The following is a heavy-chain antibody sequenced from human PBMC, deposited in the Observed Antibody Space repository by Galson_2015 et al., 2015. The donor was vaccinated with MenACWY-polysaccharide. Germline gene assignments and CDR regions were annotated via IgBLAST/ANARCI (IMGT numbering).Heavy chain of an antibody. CDR1: GFTFRSYA. CDR3: AKGRVSDWYDS. Sequence: SLRLSCAASGFTFRSYAMSWVRQAPGKGLEWVSVISDSGVTTYYADSVKGQFTVSRDSSKNTLYLQMNSLRGEDMAVYYCAKGRVSDWYDSWGQGTLVTVSS. V-gene: IGHV3-23*01. CDR2: ISDSGVTT. J-gene: IGHJ5*01. D-gene: IGHD2-21*01.